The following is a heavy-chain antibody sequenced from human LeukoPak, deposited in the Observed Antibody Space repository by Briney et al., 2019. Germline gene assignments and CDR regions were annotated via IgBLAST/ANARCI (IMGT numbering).Heavy chain of an antibody. CDR2: IHSSGST. J-gene: IGHJ4*02. V-gene: IGHV4-59*01. CDR1: GGSISSYY. CDR3: ARGSAYGYVRLAEY. D-gene: IGHD3-10*02. Sequence: SETLSLTCTVSGGSISSYYWNWIRQPPGKGLEWIGYIHSSGSTNYNPSLKSRVTISIDTSKNQFSLKLLSVTAADTAVYYCARGSAYGYVRLAEYWGQGTLVTVSS.